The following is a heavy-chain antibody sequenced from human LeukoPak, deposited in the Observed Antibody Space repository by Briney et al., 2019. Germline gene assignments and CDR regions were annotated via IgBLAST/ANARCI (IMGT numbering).Heavy chain of an antibody. D-gene: IGHD1-26*01. CDR3: ARVFSGTYLNYHHFDY. CDR1: GFTFSHYS. J-gene: IGHJ4*02. CDR2: ISTSSSYI. Sequence: GGSLRLSCAASGFTFSHYSMNWVRQAPGKGLEWVSSISTSSSYIYYADSVKGRFTVSRNNAKNSLYLQMDSLRAEDTAVYYCARVFSGTYLNYHHFDYWGQGTLVTVSP. V-gene: IGHV3-21*01.